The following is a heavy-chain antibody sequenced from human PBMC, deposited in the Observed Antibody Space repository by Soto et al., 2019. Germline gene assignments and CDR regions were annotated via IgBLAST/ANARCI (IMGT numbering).Heavy chain of an antibody. CDR2: IFSNNER. Sequence: QVTMKESGPVLVKSTETLTLTCSISGFSLTTGRMGVSWIRQPPGKPLEWLAHIFSNNERSYSTPLQTRLSISPDTSKGQVVVPMTNVGPADTGTYFCARLYADSSAYSSASYYGLDVWGQGASVSVS. D-gene: IGHD4-17*01. V-gene: IGHV2-26*03. CDR3: ARLYADSSAYSSASYYGLDV. CDR1: GFSLTTGRMG. J-gene: IGHJ6*02.